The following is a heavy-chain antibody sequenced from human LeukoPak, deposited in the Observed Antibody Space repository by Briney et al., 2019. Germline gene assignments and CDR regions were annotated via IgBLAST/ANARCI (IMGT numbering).Heavy chain of an antibody. V-gene: IGHV3-23*01. CDR1: GVHFDFYA. D-gene: IGHD2-2*01. Sequence: PGGSLRLSCAASGVHFDFYAMNWVRQAPGKGLEWVSATGASGHSTYYADSVKGRFTISRDNSKTTLYLQMNSLRAEDTAVYYCARGLSTVNDALDIWGQGTMVTVSS. CDR2: TGASGHST. CDR3: ARGLSTVNDALDI. J-gene: IGHJ3*02.